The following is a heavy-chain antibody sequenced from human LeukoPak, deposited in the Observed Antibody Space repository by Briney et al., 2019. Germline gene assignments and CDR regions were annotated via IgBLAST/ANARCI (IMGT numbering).Heavy chain of an antibody. D-gene: IGHD5-18*01. V-gene: IGHV3-21*01. Sequence: GGSLRLSCEASGLTFTTYSMTWVRQAPGKGLEWVSIISSGSSAIFSADALKGRFTISRDNSKNTLYLQMNSLRAEDTAVYYCAKDRGIQLWLWSLDYWGQGTLVTVSS. J-gene: IGHJ4*02. CDR3: AKDRGIQLWLWSLDY. CDR1: GLTFTTYS. CDR2: ISSGSSAI.